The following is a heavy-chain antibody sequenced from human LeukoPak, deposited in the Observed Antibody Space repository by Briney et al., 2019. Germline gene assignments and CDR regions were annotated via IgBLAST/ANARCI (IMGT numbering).Heavy chain of an antibody. D-gene: IGHD4-17*01. V-gene: IGHV5-51*03. J-gene: IGHJ4*02. CDR2: IYPGDSDT. Sequence: KPGESLKISCKGSGYSFTSYWIGWVRQMPGKGLEWMGIIYPGDSDTRYSPSFQGQVTISADKSISTAYLQWSSLKVSDTAMYYCARICRAGTVTTFRFGFDYWGQGTLVTVSS. CDR3: ARICRAGTVTTFRFGFDY. CDR1: GYSFTSYW.